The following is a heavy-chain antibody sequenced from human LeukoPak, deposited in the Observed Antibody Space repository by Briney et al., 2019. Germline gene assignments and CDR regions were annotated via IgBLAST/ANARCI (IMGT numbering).Heavy chain of an antibody. CDR2: ISYDGSNK. CDR1: GFTFSSYA. D-gene: IGHD1-26*01. Sequence: QAGGSLRLSCAASGFTFSSYAMHWVRQAPGKGLEWVAVISYDGSNKYYADSVKGRFTISRDNSKNTLYLQMNSLRAEDTAVYYCARELVGPFGYWGQGTLVTVSS. CDR3: ARELVGPFGY. V-gene: IGHV3-30-3*01. J-gene: IGHJ4*02.